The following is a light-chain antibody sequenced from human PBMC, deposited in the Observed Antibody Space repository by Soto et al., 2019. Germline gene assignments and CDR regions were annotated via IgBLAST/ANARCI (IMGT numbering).Light chain of an antibody. CDR3: QQLNSYPIT. Sequence: DIQLTQSPSFLSASVGDRVTITCRASQGISSYLAWYQQKPGKVPELLIYAASTLQSGVPSRFSGSGSGTEFTLTISSLQPEDFATYYCQQLNSYPITFGQGTRLEIK. CDR1: QGISSY. V-gene: IGKV1-9*01. J-gene: IGKJ5*01. CDR2: AAS.